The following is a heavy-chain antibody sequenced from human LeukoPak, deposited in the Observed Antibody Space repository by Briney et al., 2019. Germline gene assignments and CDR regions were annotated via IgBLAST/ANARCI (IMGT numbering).Heavy chain of an antibody. D-gene: IGHD3-10*01. CDR2: IQYDGTNE. V-gene: IGHV3-30*02. Sequence: PGGSLRLSCVASGFTFSTYGMHWVRQAPGKGLEWVAFIQYDGTNELYGDSVKGRFTISRDNSKNTLYLQMNSLRAEDTAVYYCARGPTYYYGSGSYYPSDYWGQGTLVTVSS. CDR3: ARGPTYYYGSGSYYPSDY. CDR1: GFTFSTYG. J-gene: IGHJ4*02.